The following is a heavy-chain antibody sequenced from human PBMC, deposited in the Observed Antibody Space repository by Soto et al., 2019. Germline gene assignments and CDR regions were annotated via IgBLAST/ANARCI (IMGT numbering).Heavy chain of an antibody. CDR1: GFTFSNYG. J-gene: IGHJ6*02. D-gene: IGHD3-10*01. V-gene: IGHV3-30*18. CDR3: AKDIALLRGLIIDMDV. CDR2: LSHDGDNK. Sequence: LRLSCAASGFTFSNYGMHWVRQAPGKGLEWVAVLSHDGDNKHYADSVKGRFTISRDNSKNTLYLQMNSLRAEDTAVYYCAKDIALLRGLIIDMDVWGQGTTVTVSS.